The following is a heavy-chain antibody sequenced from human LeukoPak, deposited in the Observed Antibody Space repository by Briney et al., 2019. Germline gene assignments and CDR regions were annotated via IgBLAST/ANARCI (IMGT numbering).Heavy chain of an antibody. CDR3: ARSFGYYYDSSGYYPFDY. CDR2: IYHSGST. D-gene: IGHD3-22*01. J-gene: IGHJ4*02. V-gene: IGHV4-30-2*02. Sequence: SQTLSLTCTVSGGSISSGGYYWSWIRQPPGKGLEWIGYIYHSGSTNYNPSLKSRVTISVDTSKNQFSLKLSSVTAADTAVYYCARSFGYYYDSSGYYPFDYWGQGTLVIVSS. CDR1: GGSISSGGYY.